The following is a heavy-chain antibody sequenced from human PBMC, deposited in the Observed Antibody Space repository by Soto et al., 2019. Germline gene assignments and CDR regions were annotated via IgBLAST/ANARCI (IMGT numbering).Heavy chain of an antibody. Sequence: QVQLVQSGAEVKKPGASVKVSCKASGYTFTSYGISWVRQAPGQGLEWMGWISAYNGNTNYAQKLPGRVTLTTDTSTSTAYMELRSLRSADTAVYYCARDGMMLRDDEDEVGEDFDYWGQGTRVTVSS. CDR1: GYTFTSYG. D-gene: IGHD3-16*01. CDR3: ARDGMMLRDDEDEVGEDFDY. CDR2: ISAYNGNT. V-gene: IGHV1-18*04. J-gene: IGHJ4*02.